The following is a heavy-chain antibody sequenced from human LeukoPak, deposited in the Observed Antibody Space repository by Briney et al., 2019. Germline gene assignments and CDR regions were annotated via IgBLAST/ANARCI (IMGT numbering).Heavy chain of an antibody. CDR2: IYYGGLT. V-gene: IGHV4-59*12. D-gene: IGHD6-13*01. J-gene: IGHJ4*02. CDR3: ARSYSSSWGAFDY. Sequence: SETLSLTCTVSGVSISGYYWTWVRQTPGKGLEWIGYIYYGGLTHYNPSLGSRVTISLDTSKNQFSLKLSSVTAADTAVYYCARSYSSSWGAFDYWGQGTLVTVSS. CDR1: GVSISGYY.